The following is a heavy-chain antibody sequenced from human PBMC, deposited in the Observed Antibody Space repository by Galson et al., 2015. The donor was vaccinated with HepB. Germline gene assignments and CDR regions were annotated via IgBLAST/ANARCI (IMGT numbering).Heavy chain of an antibody. CDR3: ARDQSPGIAVAGGLY. J-gene: IGHJ4*02. V-gene: IGHV3-7*01. D-gene: IGHD6-19*01. CDR1: GFTFSSYW. Sequence: SLRLSCAASGFTFSSYWMSWVRQAPGKGLEWVANIKQDGSEKYYVDSVKGRFTISRDNAKNSLYPQMNSLRAEDTAVYYCARDQSPGIAVAGGLYWGQGTLVTVSS. CDR2: IKQDGSEK.